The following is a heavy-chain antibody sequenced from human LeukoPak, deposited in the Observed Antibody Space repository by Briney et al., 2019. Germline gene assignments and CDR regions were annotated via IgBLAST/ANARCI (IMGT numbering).Heavy chain of an antibody. CDR1: GGSVTSGGYY. CDR3: ARISAGRYGMDV. D-gene: IGHD6-6*01. J-gene: IGHJ6*02. V-gene: IGHV4-31*03. Sequence: TQTLSLTCTVSGGSVTSGGYYWSWIRQHPGKGLEWIGYVYYTGSTYYNPSLKSRVTISPDTSKNQFSLKVSSVTAADTAVYYCARISAGRYGMDVWGQGTTVTVSS. CDR2: VYYTGST.